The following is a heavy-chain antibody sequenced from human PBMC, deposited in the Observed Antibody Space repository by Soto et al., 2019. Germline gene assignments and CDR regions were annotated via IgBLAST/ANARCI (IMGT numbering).Heavy chain of an antibody. Sequence: GESLKISCKGSGYSFTSYWISWVRQMPGKGLEWMGRIDPSDSYTNYSPSFRGHVTISADKSISTAYLQWSSLKASDTAMYYCASHVRNPGGMDVWGQGTTVTVSS. CDR1: GYSFTSYW. CDR2: IDPSDSYT. J-gene: IGHJ6*02. V-gene: IGHV5-10-1*01. CDR3: ASHVRNPGGMDV.